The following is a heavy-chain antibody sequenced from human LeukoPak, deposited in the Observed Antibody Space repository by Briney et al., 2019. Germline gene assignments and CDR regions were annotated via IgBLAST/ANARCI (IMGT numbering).Heavy chain of an antibody. V-gene: IGHV3-53*04. D-gene: IGHD3-16*01. CDR3: AREVGGSAFDI. J-gene: IGHJ3*02. CDR2: IYSGGST. CDR1: GFTFSSYV. Sequence: GGSLRLSCAASGFTFSSYVMNWVRQAPGKGLEWVSIIYSGGSTYYADSVKGRFTISRHNSKNTLYLQMNSLRAEDTAVYYCAREVGGSAFDIWGQGTMVTVSS.